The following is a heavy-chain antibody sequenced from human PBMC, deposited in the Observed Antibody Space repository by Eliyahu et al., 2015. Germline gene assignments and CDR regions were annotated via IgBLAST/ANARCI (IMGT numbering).Heavy chain of an antibody. D-gene: IGHD6-13*01. V-gene: IGHV3-30*02. CDR2: LRYDGSNN. CDR1: GFTFSTYG. Sequence: QVQLVESGGGVVQPGGSXRLSXXASGFTFSTYGMHWVRQAPGKGLDWVAFLRYDGSNNYYADSVKGRFTISRDNSKNTLYLQMNSLRAEDTALYYCARQPFDYWGQGTLVTVSS. J-gene: IGHJ4*02. CDR3: ARQPFDY.